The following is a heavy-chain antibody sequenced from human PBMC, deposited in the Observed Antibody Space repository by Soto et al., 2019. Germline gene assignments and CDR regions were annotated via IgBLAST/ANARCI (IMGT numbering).Heavy chain of an antibody. V-gene: IGHV1-69*01. CDR3: ARVIAAAGTNYYYYYGMDV. CDR1: GGTFSSYA. D-gene: IGHD6-13*01. CDR2: IIPIFGTA. Sequence: QVQLVQSGAEVKKPGSSVKVSCKASGGTFSSYAISWVRQAPGQGLEWMGGIIPIFGTANYAQKFQGRVTITADEYTSTAYMELSSLRSEDTAVYYCARVIAAAGTNYYYYYGMDVWGQGTTVTVSS. J-gene: IGHJ6*02.